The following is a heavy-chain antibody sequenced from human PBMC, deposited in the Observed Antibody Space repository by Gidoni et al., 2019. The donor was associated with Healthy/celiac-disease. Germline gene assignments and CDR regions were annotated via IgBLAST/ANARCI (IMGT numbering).Heavy chain of an antibody. V-gene: IGHV4-34*01. J-gene: IGHJ6*03. D-gene: IGHD6-19*01. Sequence: QVQLQQWGAGLLKPSETLSLTCAVYGGSFSGYYWSWIRQPPGKGLEWIGEINHSGSTNYNPSLKSRVTISVDTSKNQFSLKLSSVTAADTAVYYCARSYWLRSYLYYYYMDVWGKGTTVTVSS. CDR1: GGSFSGYY. CDR3: ARSYWLRSYLYYYYMDV. CDR2: INHSGST.